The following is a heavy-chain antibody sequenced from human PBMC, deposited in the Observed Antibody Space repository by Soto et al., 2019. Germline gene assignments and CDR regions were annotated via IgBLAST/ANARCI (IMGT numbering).Heavy chain of an antibody. CDR3: ARSFGDIVVVVAANSPDY. D-gene: IGHD2-15*01. V-gene: IGHV3-33*01. J-gene: IGHJ4*02. CDR2: IWYDGSNK. Sequence: GGSLRLSCAASGFTFSSYGMHWVRQAPGKGLEWVAVIWYDGSNKYYADSVKGRFTISRDNSKNTLYLQMNSLRAEDTAVYYCARSFGDIVVVVAANSPDYWGQGTLVTVSS. CDR1: GFTFSSYG.